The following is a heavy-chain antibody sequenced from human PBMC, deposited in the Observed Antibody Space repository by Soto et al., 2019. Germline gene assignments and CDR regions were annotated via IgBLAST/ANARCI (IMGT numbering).Heavy chain of an antibody. V-gene: IGHV4-31*03. CDR2: IYYSGST. J-gene: IGHJ4*02. CDR3: AREFQIAAAASYYFDY. D-gene: IGHD6-13*01. CDR1: GGSISSGGYY. Sequence: SETLSLTCTVSGGSISSGGYYWSWIRQHPGKGLEWIGYIYYSGSTYYNPSLKSRVTISVDTSKNQFSLKLSSVTAADTAVYYCAREFQIAAAASYYFDYWGQGTLVTVSS.